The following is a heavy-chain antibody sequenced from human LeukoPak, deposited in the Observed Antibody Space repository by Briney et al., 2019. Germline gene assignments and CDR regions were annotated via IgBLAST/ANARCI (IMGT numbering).Heavy chain of an antibody. D-gene: IGHD2-21*02. CDR2: IVVGSGNT. CDR3: AAVGGAYCGGDCWDFDY. J-gene: IGHJ4*02. CDR1: GFTFTSSA. Sequence: VASVKVSCKASGFTFTSSAVQWVRQARGQRLEWIGWIVVGSGNTNYAQKFQERVTITRDMFTSTAYMELGSLRSEDTAVYYCAAVGGAYCGGDCWDFDYWGQGTLVTVSS. V-gene: IGHV1-58*01.